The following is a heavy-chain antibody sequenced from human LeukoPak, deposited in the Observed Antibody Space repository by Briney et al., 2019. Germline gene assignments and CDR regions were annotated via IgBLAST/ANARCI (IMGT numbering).Heavy chain of an antibody. Sequence: KPSETLSLTCTVSGGSISSYYWGWIRQPPGKGLEWIGNIFYSGSTYYNPSLKSRVTISIDTSKNQFSLKLSSVTAADTAVYYCASVRGYSYDFGYWGQGTLVTVSS. V-gene: IGHV4-39*01. CDR2: IFYSGST. CDR3: ASVRGYSYDFGY. J-gene: IGHJ4*02. CDR1: GGSISSYY. D-gene: IGHD5-18*01.